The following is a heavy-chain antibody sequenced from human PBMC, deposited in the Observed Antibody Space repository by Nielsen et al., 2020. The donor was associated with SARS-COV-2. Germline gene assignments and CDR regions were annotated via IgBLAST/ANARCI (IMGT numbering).Heavy chain of an antibody. V-gene: IGHV3-9*01. J-gene: IGHJ6*02. CDR1: GFTFDDYD. CDR3: ATLVVVTAYGMDV. Sequence: GGSLRLSCAASGFTFDDYDMQWVRQAPGKGLEWASGISWNSGSIGYADSVKGRFTISRDNAKNSLYLQMNSLRAEDTALYYCATLVVVTAYGMDVWGQGTTVTVSS. CDR2: ISWNSGSI. D-gene: IGHD2-21*02.